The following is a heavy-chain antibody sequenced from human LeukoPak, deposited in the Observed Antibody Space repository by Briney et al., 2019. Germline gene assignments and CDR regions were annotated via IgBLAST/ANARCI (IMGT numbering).Heavy chain of an antibody. CDR1: GFTFSSYA. CDR2: ISGSGGGT. Sequence: PGGSLRLSCAASGFTFSSYAMSWVRQAPGKGLEWVSTISGSGGGTYYADSVKGRFTISRDNSKNTLYLQMNSLRAEDTAVYYCAKRVVRGGEYFDYWGQGTLVTVSS. CDR3: AKRVVRGGEYFDY. D-gene: IGHD3-10*01. V-gene: IGHV3-23*01. J-gene: IGHJ4*02.